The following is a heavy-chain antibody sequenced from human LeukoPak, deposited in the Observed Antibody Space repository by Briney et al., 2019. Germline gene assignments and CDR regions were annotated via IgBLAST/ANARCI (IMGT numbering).Heavy chain of an antibody. J-gene: IGHJ5*02. Sequence: ASVKLSCTAAGSPFSSYGASWWRRAPGHRLKGMGWIRAYNSNTNYAQKLQRRVTMTTDPSTSTAYMELRSLRSDDTAVYYCARDILGYCSSTSCYEGGWFDPWGQGTLVTVSS. CDR2: IRAYNSNT. CDR1: GSPFSSYG. CDR3: ARDILGYCSSTSCYEGGWFDP. V-gene: IGHV1-18*04. D-gene: IGHD2-2*01.